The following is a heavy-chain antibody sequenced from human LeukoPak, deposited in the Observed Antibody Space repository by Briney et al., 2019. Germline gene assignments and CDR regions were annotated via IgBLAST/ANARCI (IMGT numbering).Heavy chain of an antibody. V-gene: IGHV1-18*01. Sequence: RASVKVSCKASGYTFTSYGISWVRQAPGQGLEWMGWISAYNGNTKYAQKLQGRVTMTTDTSTNTAYMELRSLRSDDTAVYYCARDPLTYYYDSSGYYLDYWGQGTLVSVSS. CDR3: ARDPLTYYYDSSGYYLDY. D-gene: IGHD3-22*01. CDR2: ISAYNGNT. J-gene: IGHJ4*02. CDR1: GYTFTSYG.